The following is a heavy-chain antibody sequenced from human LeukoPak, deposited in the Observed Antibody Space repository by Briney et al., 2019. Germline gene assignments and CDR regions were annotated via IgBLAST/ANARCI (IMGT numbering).Heavy chain of an antibody. CDR3: ARDLMYGGNSGYYGMDV. V-gene: IGHV1-2*02. D-gene: IGHD2-21*02. J-gene: IGHJ6*02. Sequence: ASVKVSCKASGYTFTGYYMHWVRQAPGQGLEWMGWINPNSGGTNYAQKFQGRVTVTRDTSISTAYMELSRLRSDDTAVYYCARDLMYGGNSGYYGMDVWGQGTTVTVSS. CDR2: INPNSGGT. CDR1: GYTFTGYY.